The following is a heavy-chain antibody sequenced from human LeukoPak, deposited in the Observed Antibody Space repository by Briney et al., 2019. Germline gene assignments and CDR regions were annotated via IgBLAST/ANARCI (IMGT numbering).Heavy chain of an antibody. J-gene: IGHJ4*02. CDR3: ARIGSGSYYFALDY. V-gene: IGHV1-69*04. Sequence: ASVKVSCKASGGTFSSYAISWVRQAPGQGLEWMGRIIPILGIANYAQRFRGRVTITADKSTSTAYMELSSLRSEDTAVYYCARIGSGSYYFALDYWGQGALVTVSS. CDR1: GGTFSSYA. CDR2: IIPILGIA. D-gene: IGHD3-10*01.